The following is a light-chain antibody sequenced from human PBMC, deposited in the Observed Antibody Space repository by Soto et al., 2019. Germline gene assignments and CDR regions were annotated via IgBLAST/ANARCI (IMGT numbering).Light chain of an antibody. J-gene: IGKJ1*01. CDR2: DAS. Sequence: EILVTQSAATLCWARGERGTLSWRASQSVSSYLAWYQQKNGQAPRLLIYDASNRATGIPARFSGSAYGPDFNLTISRLEPADPAVHSCQQRRPWQWTFAQGTKVDI. CDR3: QQRRPWQWT. V-gene: IGKV3-11*01. CDR1: QSVSSY.